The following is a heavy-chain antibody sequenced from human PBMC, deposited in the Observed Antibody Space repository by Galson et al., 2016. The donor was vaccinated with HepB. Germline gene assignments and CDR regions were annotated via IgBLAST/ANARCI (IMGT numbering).Heavy chain of an antibody. CDR1: GFTFSSYW. Sequence: SLRLSCAASGFTFSSYWMHWVRQAPGKGLVWVSRINSDESSTSYAGSVKGRFTISRDNAKNTLYLQMHSLSAEDTAVYYCARSLRLYCSGGSCTTSYYGIDVWGKGTTVTVSS. CDR2: INSDESST. J-gene: IGHJ6*04. CDR3: ARSLRLYCSGGSCTTSYYGIDV. V-gene: IGHV3-74*01. D-gene: IGHD2-15*01.